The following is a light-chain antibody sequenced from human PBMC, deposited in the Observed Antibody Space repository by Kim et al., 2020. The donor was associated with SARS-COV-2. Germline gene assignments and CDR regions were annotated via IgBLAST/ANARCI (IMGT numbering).Light chain of an antibody. V-gene: IGLV3-1*01. J-gene: IGLJ2*01. CDR2: QDT. Sequence: VSPGQTASITCSGDKLGDKYASWYQQKPGQSPVLVIYQDTKRPSGIPERFSGSNSGNTATLTISGTQARDEADYYCQAWDSITVVFGGGTQLTVL. CDR3: QAWDSITVV. CDR1: KLGDKY.